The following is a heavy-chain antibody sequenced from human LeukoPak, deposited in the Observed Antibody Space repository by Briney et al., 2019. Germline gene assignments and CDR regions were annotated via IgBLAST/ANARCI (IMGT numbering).Heavy chain of an antibody. CDR1: GVSISSSNSY. J-gene: IGHJ4*02. Sequence: SETLSLTCTVSGVSISSSNSYWGWIRQPPGKGLEWIGSIYYSGNTYYNASLKSQVSISIDTSKNQFSLKLTSVTAADTAVYYCARVSLIVGARYYFDYWGQGTLVTVSS. CDR2: IYYSGNT. D-gene: IGHD1-26*01. CDR3: ARVSLIVGARYYFDY. V-gene: IGHV4-39*01.